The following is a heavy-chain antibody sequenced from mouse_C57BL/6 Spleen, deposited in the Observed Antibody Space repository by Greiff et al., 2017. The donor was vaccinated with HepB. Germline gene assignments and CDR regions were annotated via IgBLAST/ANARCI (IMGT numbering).Heavy chain of an antibody. CDR3: ALYLRYYFDY. J-gene: IGHJ2*01. Sequence: VQLQQSGAELARPGASVKMSCKASGYTFTSYTMHWVKQRPGQGLEWIGYINPSSGYTKYNQKFKDKATLTADKSSSTAYMQLSSLTSEDSAVYYCALYLRYYFDYWGQGTTLTVSS. CDR1: GYTFTSYT. CDR2: INPSSGYT. V-gene: IGHV1-4*01. D-gene: IGHD2-1*01.